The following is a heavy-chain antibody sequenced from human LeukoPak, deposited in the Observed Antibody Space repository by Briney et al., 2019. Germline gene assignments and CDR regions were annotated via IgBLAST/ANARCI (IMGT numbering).Heavy chain of an antibody. CDR2: INHSGST. CDR3: ARDLSEAKQLSRPYYYYGMDV. CDR1: GVSFSGCY. J-gene: IGHJ6*02. D-gene: IGHD6-6*01. V-gene: IGHV4-34*01. Sequence: SETLSLTCAVYGVSFSGCYWSWIRQPPGKGLEWIGEINHSGSTNYNPSLKSRVTISVDTSKNQFSLKLSSVTAADTAVYYCARDLSEAKQLSRPYYYYGMDVWGQGTTVTVSS.